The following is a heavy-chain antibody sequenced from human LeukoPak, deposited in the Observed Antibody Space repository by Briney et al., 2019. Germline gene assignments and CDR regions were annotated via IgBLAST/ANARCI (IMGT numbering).Heavy chain of an antibody. CDR1: GGSFSGYY. V-gene: IGHV4-34*01. D-gene: IGHD3-10*01. J-gene: IGHJ5*02. CDR2: INHSGST. Sequence: SSETLSLTCAVYGGSFSGYYWSWIRQPPGKGLEWIGEINHSGSTNYNPSLKSRVTISVDTSKNQFSLKLSSVTAADTAVYYCARGDLWFREFPKPPYNWFYPWGQGTLVTVSP. CDR3: ARGDLWFREFPKPPYNWFYP.